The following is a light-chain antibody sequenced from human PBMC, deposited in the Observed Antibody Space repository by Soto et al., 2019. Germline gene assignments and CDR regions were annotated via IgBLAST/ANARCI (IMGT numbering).Light chain of an antibody. Sequence: QSALTQPASVSGAPGQSITISCTGNSNDVGAYDCVSRYQHHPHKAPQVIIYRGTQRPPGPSNRFSACTSGTAASLTISGLQDDDEADYFCCSSAPESTYVFGTGTKVTVL. J-gene: IGLJ1*01. CDR2: RGT. CDR1: SNDVGAYDC. CDR3: CSSAPESTYV. V-gene: IGLV2-23*01.